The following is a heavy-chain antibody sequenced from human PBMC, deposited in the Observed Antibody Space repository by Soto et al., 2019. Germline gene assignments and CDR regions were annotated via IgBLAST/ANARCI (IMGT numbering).Heavy chain of an antibody. V-gene: IGHV3-23*01. CDR2: IGFSGGSK. CDR1: GFSFSGYV. CDR3: AKRHTYVYYDFWSGYFILDY. D-gene: IGHD3-3*01. Sequence: PGGSLRLSCAASGFSFSGYVISWVRQAPGKGLEWVSVIGFSGGSKFYADSVKGRFTISRDISKNTLYLQMNSLRAEDTAVYYCAKRHTYVYYDFWSGYFILDYWGQGTLVTVSS. J-gene: IGHJ4*02.